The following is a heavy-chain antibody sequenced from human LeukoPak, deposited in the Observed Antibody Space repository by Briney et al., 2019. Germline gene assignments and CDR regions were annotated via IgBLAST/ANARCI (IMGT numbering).Heavy chain of an antibody. CDR1: GFTFSSYA. D-gene: IGHD3-10*01. J-gene: IGHJ1*01. CDR3: AKDRGGRGRGPIRH. CDR2: ITWDGFST. V-gene: IGHV3-43*01. Sequence: GGSLRLSCAASGFTFSSYAMSWVRQAPGKGLEWVSHITWDGFSTYYADSVRGRFTISRDKSKDSLYLQMNSLRTEDSALYYCAKDRGGRGRGPIRHWGQGTLVTVSS.